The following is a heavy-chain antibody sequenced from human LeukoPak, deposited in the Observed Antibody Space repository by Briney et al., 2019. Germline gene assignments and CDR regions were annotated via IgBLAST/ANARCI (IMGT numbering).Heavy chain of an antibody. Sequence: GGSLRLSCAASGFTFSSYSMNWVRQAPGKGLEWVSSISSSSSYIYYADSVKGRFTISRDNAKNSLYLQMNSLRAEDTAVYYCASIVGATLDAFDIWGQGTLVTVSS. CDR3: ASIVGATLDAFDI. J-gene: IGHJ3*02. V-gene: IGHV3-21*01. CDR1: GFTFSSYS. CDR2: ISSSSSYI. D-gene: IGHD1-26*01.